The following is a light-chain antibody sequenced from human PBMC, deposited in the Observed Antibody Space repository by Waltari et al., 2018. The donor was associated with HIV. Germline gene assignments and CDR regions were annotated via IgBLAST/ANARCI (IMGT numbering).Light chain of an antibody. CDR1: QTVGSC. J-gene: IGKJ4*01. V-gene: IGKV3-11*01. Sequence: EIVLTQSPATLSLSPGERATLPCRASQTVGSCLVWYQQRSGQAPRLLIYGASNWATCIPARFSGSGSGTDFTLSISSLEPEDFAVYYCQQCADWPLSFGGGTEVEIK. CDR3: QQCADWPLS. CDR2: GAS.